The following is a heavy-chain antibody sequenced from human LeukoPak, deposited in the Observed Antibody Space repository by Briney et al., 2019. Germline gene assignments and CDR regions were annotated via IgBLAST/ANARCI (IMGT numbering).Heavy chain of an antibody. D-gene: IGHD1/OR15-1a*01. CDR2: VYYNGIT. J-gene: IGHJ4*02. Sequence: TSETLSLTCTVSGVSINTYFWSWIRQPPGKGLEWIGHVYYNGITNYNPSLKSRVSISLDTSKNQFSLRLNSVTAAETAVYYCVSQLGGTTFHWGQGTLVTVSS. CDR3: VSQLGGTTFH. V-gene: IGHV4-59*01. CDR1: GVSINTYF.